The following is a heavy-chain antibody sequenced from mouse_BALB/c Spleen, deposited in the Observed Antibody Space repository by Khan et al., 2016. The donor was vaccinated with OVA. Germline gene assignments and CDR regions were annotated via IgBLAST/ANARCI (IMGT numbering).Heavy chain of an antibody. CDR3: ARWFDGYSSLYAMDY. CDR2: LWSDGST. V-gene: IGHV2-6*02. Sequence: QIQLVQSGPGLVAPSQSLSITCTVSGFSLTSYGIHWVRQPPGKGLEWLVVLWSDGSTNYNSVLKSRLSISKDNSKSQVFLKMNSLHTDDTAIYYCARWFDGYSSLYAMDYWGQGTSVTVSS. J-gene: IGHJ4*01. D-gene: IGHD2-3*01. CDR1: GFSLTSYG.